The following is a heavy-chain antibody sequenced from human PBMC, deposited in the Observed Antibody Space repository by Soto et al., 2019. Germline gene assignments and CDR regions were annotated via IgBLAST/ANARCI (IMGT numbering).Heavy chain of an antibody. CDR1: GGSINSSGFP. V-gene: IGHV4-30-2*01. J-gene: IGHJ4*02. CDR2: IYQSGST. D-gene: IGHD3-22*01. CDR3: AREWGEGNYYDI. Sequence: SETLSLTCAVSGGSINSSGFPWSWIRQPPGRGLEWIGYIYQSGSTYYNPSLKSRVTISVDRSKNQFSLKLNSVTAADTAVYYCAREWGEGNYYDIWGQGTLVTVSS.